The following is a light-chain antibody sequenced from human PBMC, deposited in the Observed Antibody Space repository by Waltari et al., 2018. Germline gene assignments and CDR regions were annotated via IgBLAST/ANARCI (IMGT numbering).Light chain of an antibody. CDR2: GAS. Sequence: IGLTQSPGTLALSLGERATLSCRASQTVSRSLVWYQQKPGQAPQLLIYGASTRATGIPDRFTGSGSGTDFSLTISSLEPEDFAIYFCQHYVRLPATFGQGTKVEIK. CDR3: QHYVRLPAT. CDR1: QTVSRS. V-gene: IGKV3-20*01. J-gene: IGKJ1*01.